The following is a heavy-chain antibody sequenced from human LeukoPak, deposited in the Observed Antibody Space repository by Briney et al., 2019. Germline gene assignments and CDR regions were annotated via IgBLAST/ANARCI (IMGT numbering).Heavy chain of an antibody. Sequence: SETLSLTCTVSGGSISNYYWSWIRRPPGKGLEWIGYIYYSGSTSYNPSLKSRVAISVETSKNQFSVNLSSVTAADTAVYYCARATYDGPLHFGYWGQGTLVTVSS. V-gene: IGHV4-59*01. CDR3: ARATYDGPLHFGY. CDR2: IYYSGST. J-gene: IGHJ4*02. D-gene: IGHD3-3*01. CDR1: GGSISNYY.